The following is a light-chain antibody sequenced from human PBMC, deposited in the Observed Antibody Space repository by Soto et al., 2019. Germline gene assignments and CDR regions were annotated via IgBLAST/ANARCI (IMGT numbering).Light chain of an antibody. J-gene: IGLJ1*01. Sequence: QSVLTRPAGVSGYAVESITISCTETSRDVGAYNYVSLYQQYTAKAPELIIYDVSSRPSGVSDRFSGSKSGNTASLTISGLQSEDAADYYCSSFTLSTCVFGSGTKVTVL. V-gene: IGLV2-14*03. CDR3: SSFTLSTCV. CDR1: SRDVGAYNY. CDR2: DVS.